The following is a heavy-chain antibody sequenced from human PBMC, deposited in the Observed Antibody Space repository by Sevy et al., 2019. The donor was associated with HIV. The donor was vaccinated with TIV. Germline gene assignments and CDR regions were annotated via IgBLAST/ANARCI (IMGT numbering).Heavy chain of an antibody. J-gene: IGHJ4*02. CDR1: GGSISSYF. D-gene: IGHD6-6*01. V-gene: IGHV4-59*01. Sequence: SETLSLTCSVSGGSISSYFWSWIRQPPGKGLEWIGNIYYTGNTDYNPSFKSRVTTSLDTSKNHYSLRLSSVTAADTAVYYCARDLAARPRVFDYWGQGSLVTVSS. CDR3: ARDLAARPRVFDY. CDR2: IYYTGNT.